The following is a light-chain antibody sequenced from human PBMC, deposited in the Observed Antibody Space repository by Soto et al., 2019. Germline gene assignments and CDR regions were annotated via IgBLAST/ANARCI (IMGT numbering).Light chain of an antibody. CDR1: SSDVGGYNY. CDR3: SSYTSSSPL. V-gene: IGLV2-14*01. Sequence: QSALTQPASVSGSPGQSITISCTGTSSDVGGYNYVSWYQQHPGKAPKLMIYDVSNRPSGVSNRFSGSKSDNTASLTISGLQAEDEADYYCSSYTSSSPLLGTGTKLTVL. CDR2: DVS. J-gene: IGLJ1*01.